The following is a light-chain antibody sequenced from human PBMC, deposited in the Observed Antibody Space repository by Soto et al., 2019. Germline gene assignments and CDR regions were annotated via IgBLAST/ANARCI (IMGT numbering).Light chain of an antibody. CDR2: WAS. Sequence: DIVMTQSPDSLAVSLGERATINCKSSQTVLHGSNYLAWYQQKPGQPPKLLIYWASTRESGVPDRFSGSGSGTDFTLTISNLQAEDVAVYYCQQYYTTPVTFGQGTKVEIK. J-gene: IGKJ1*01. CDR1: QTVLHGSNY. V-gene: IGKV4-1*01. CDR3: QQYYTTPVT.